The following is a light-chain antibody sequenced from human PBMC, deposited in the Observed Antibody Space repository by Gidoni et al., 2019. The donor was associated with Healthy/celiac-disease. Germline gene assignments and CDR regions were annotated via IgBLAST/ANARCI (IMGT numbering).Light chain of an antibody. V-gene: IGKV3-20*01. CDR3: QQGFT. CDR1: QSVSSSY. J-gene: IGKJ3*01. Sequence: EIVLTQSPGTLSLSPGERATLSCRASQSVSSSYLAWYQQKPGQAPRLLIDGASSRATGIPDFTLTISRLEPEDFAVYYCQQGFTFGPXTKVDIK. CDR2: GAS.